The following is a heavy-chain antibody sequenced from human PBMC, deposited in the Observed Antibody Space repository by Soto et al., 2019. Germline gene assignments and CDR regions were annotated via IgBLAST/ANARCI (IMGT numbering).Heavy chain of an antibody. CDR3: ARESRYYDFWSGYPTRDYGMDV. CDR2: ISSSSTI. V-gene: IGHV3-48*02. CDR1: GFTFSSYS. D-gene: IGHD3-3*01. J-gene: IGHJ6*02. Sequence: AGGSLRLSCAASGFTFSSYSMNWVRQAPGKGLEWVSYISSSSTIYYADSVKGRFTISRDNAKNSLYLQMNSLRDEDTAVYYCARESRYYDFWSGYPTRDYGMDVWGQGTTVTVSS.